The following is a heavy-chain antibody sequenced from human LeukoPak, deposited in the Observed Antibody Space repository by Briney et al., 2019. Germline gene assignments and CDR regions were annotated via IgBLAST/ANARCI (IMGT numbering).Heavy chain of an antibody. CDR1: GFTFSSYW. CDR2: IDSDGNRI. V-gene: IGHV3-74*01. J-gene: IGHJ4*02. Sequence: GGSLRLSCAASGFTFSSYWMFWVRQVPGKGLAWVSRIDSDGNRINYADSVKGRFTISRDNAKNTLYLQMNSLRAEDTAVYYCAKDRSDTDMAYLFDYWGQGTPVTVSS. CDR3: AKDRSDTDMAYLFDY. D-gene: IGHD5-18*01.